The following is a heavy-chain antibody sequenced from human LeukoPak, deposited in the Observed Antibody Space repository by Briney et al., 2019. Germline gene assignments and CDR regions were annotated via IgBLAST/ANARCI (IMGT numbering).Heavy chain of an antibody. CDR2: INPNSGGT. CDR3: ARGPEGYSYGYSPDY. V-gene: IGHV1-2*06. Sequence: GASVKVSCKASGYTFTRYYMHWVRQAPGQGLEWMGRINPNSGGTNYAQKFQGRVTMTRDTSISTAYMELSRLRSDDTAVYYCARGPEGYSYGYSPDYWGQGTLVTVSS. J-gene: IGHJ4*02. D-gene: IGHD5-18*01. CDR1: GYTFTRYY.